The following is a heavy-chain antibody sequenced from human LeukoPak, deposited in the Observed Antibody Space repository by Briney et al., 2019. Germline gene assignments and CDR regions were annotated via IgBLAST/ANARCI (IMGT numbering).Heavy chain of an antibody. CDR2: ISGSGGST. J-gene: IGHJ3*02. V-gene: IGHV3-23*01. Sequence: GGSLRLSCAASGLTFSSYAMSWVRQAPGKGLEWVSAISGSGGSTYYAGSVKGRFTISRDNSKNTLYLQMNSLRAEDTAVYYCAKAMFYAFDIWGQGTMVTVSS. D-gene: IGHD3-10*02. CDR1: GLTFSSYA. CDR3: AKAMFYAFDI.